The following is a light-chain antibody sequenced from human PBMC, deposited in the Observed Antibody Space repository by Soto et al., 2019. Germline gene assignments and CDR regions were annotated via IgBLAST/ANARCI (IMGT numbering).Light chain of an antibody. J-gene: IGKJ1*01. V-gene: IGKV1-39*01. CDR2: AAS. CDR3: QQSSRTPRT. CDR1: QRISRY. Sequence: DIQMTQSPSSLSTSVGDRGTIXXRASQRISRYLNWYQHKPGKAPRVXRDAASSLQSGGPSRFSGSGSGTDFTLTISSLQPEDFATYYCQQSSRTPRTFGQGTNVEIK.